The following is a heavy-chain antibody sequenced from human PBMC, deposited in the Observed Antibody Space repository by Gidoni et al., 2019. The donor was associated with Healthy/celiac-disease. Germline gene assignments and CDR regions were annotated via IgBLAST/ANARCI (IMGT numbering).Heavy chain of an antibody. D-gene: IGHD2-2*01. J-gene: IGHJ4*02. CDR1: GFTFSSYA. Sequence: QVQLVESGGGVVQPGRSLRLSCAASGFTFSSYAMHWVRQAPGKGLEWVAVISYDGSNKYYADSVKGRFTISRDNSKNTLYLQMNSLRAEDTAVYYCARGGLVVVPAPLNYWGQGTLVTVSS. V-gene: IGHV3-30-3*01. CDR2: ISYDGSNK. CDR3: ARGGLVVVPAPLNY.